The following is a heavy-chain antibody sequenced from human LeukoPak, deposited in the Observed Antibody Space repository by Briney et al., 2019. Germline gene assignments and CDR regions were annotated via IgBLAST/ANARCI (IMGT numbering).Heavy chain of an antibody. Sequence: ASVKVSCKASGYTFTSYDINWVRQATGQGLEWMGWMNPNSGNTGYAQKFQGRVTMTRNTSISTAYMELSSLRSEDTAVYYCARSVGSCYFVYYYYYMDVWGKGTTVTVSS. CDR1: GYTFTSYD. CDR2: MNPNSGNT. V-gene: IGHV1-8*01. J-gene: IGHJ6*03. D-gene: IGHD2-15*01. CDR3: ARSVGSCYFVYYYYYMDV.